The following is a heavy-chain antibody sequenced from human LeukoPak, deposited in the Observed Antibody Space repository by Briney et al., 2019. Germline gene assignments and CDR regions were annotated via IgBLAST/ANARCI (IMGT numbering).Heavy chain of an antibody. V-gene: IGHV1-69*05. CDR2: IIPIFGTA. J-gene: IGHJ6*03. CDR3: ARGAGLSYYYYYMDV. D-gene: IGHD2/OR15-2a*01. Sequence: SVKVSCEASGGTFSSYAISWVRQAPGQGLEWMGGIIPIFGTANYAQKFQGRVTITTDESTSTAYMELSSLRSEDTAVYYCARGAGLSYYYYYMDVWGKGTTVTVSS. CDR1: GGTFSSYA.